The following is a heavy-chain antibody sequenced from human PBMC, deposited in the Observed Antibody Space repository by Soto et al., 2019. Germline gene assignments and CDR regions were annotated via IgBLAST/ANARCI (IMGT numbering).Heavy chain of an antibody. D-gene: IGHD1-26*01. J-gene: IGHJ4*02. V-gene: IGHV3-64D*06. Sequence: VGSLRLSCAASGFTFSSNAMHWVRQAPGKGLEHVSAISSNGGRTNYADSVKGRFTISRDNSKNTLYLQMSSLRPEDTAVYYCVKEGELGELVPFHYSGQGTMVTVYS. CDR3: VKEGELGELVPFHY. CDR1: GFTFSSNA. CDR2: ISSNGGRT.